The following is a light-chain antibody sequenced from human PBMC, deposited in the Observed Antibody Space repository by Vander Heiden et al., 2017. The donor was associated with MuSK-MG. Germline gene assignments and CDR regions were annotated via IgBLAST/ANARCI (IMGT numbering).Light chain of an antibody. CDR1: KLGDSY. Sequence: SYELTQQPSVSVSPGQTAIITCSGDKLGDSYACWYQQKPGQPPVLIIYQDVKRASGIPERFSGSNDGNTATLTISGTQPMDEAEYFCQAWDSTTLVVFGGGTRLTVL. CDR2: QDV. CDR3: QAWDSTTLVV. J-gene: IGLJ2*01. V-gene: IGLV3-1*01.